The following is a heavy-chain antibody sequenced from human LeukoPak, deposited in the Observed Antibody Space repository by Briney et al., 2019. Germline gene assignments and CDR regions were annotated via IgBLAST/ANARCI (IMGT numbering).Heavy chain of an antibody. J-gene: IGHJ4*02. D-gene: IGHD1/OR15-1a*01. V-gene: IGHV3-23*01. CDR2: ISGSGGST. CDR3: AKGGSDWTNYYLDY. Sequence: SGGSLRLSCAASGFTFSSYAMTWVRQAPGKGLESVSSISGSGGSTFYEASVKGRFHISRDTSKNTLYLQMNNLRAEDTAVYYCAKGGSDWTNYYLDYWGQGTLVTVSS. CDR1: GFTFSSYA.